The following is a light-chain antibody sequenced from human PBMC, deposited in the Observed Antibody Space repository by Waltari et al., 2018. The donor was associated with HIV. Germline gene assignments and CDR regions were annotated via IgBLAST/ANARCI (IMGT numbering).Light chain of an antibody. CDR3: QQYNSYFRT. V-gene: IGKV1-5*03. CDR2: QAS. J-gene: IGKJ1*01. CDR1: QTVNTY. Sequence: DLQMTQSPSTLSASFGDRLSITCRASQTVNTYLAWYQQKSGKAPKLLIYQASTLNTAVPSRFAASASGTDFTLTISGLQPDDFATYYCQQYNSYFRTFGQGTRV.